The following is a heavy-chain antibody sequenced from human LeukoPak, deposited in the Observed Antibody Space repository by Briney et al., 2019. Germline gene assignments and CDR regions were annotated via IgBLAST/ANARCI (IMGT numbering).Heavy chain of an antibody. CDR1: GGSISSGGYY. V-gene: IGHV4-61*02. D-gene: IGHD3-22*01. CDR3: ARASYSYDINGWVPFDY. CDR2: IYTSGST. Sequence: PSETLSLTCTVSGGSISSGGYYWSWIRQPAGKGLEWIGRIYTSGSTNYNPSLKSRVTISVDTSKNQFSLKLSSVTAADTAVYYCARASYSYDINGWVPFDYWGQGTLVTVSS. J-gene: IGHJ4*02.